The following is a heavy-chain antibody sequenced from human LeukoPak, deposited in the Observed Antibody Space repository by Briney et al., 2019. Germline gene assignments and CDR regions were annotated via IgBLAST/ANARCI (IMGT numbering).Heavy chain of an antibody. D-gene: IGHD2-2*01. CDR2: IYYSGST. J-gene: IGHJ5*02. CDR1: GGSISSYY. CDR3: ARALVVPAAMVDWFDP. V-gene: IGHV4-59*01. Sequence: ASETLCLTCTVSGGSISSYYWSWIRQPPGKGLEWIGYIYYSGSTNYNPSLKSRVTISVDTSKNQFSLKLSSVTAADTAVYYCARALVVPAAMVDWFDPWGPGTLVSVSS.